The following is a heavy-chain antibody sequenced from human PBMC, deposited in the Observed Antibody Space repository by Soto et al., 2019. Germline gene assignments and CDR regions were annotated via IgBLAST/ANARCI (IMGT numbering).Heavy chain of an antibody. J-gene: IGHJ4*02. Sequence: EVQLVESGGGLVKPGASLRLSCAASGFTFSSAPMSWVRQAPGKGLEWVGRIKSNTDGGTIDYPAPVKGRFTISRDDSKNTLYLQMNSLKIEDTAVYYCTTPAIAVAGTQPFNYWGQGALVTVSS. CDR2: IKSNTDGGTI. V-gene: IGHV3-15*01. CDR3: TTPAIAVAGTQPFNY. CDR1: GFTFSSAP. D-gene: IGHD6-19*01.